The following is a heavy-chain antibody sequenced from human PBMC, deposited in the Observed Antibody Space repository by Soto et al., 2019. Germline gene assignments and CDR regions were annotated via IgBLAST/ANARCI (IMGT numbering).Heavy chain of an antibody. CDR2: ISSNGGST. J-gene: IGHJ3*02. CDR3: VKGQRGDAFDI. CDR1: GFTFSSYA. Sequence: GGSLRLSCSASGFTFSSYAMHWVRQAPGKGLEYVSAISSNGGSTYYADSVKGRFTISRDNSKNTLYLQMSSLRAEDTAVYYCVKGQRGDAFDIWGQGTMVTVSS. D-gene: IGHD6-25*01. V-gene: IGHV3-64D*06.